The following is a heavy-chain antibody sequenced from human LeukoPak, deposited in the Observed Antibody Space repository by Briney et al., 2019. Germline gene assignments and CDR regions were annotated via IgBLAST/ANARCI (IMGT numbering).Heavy chain of an antibody. CDR2: IRYDGSNK. CDR1: GFTFSSYG. V-gene: IGHV3-30*02. J-gene: IGHJ4*02. CDR3: AKDFWYGDYGGY. Sequence: PGGSLRLSCAASGFTFSSYGMHWVRQAPGKGLEWVAFIRYDGSNKYYADSVKGRFTISRDNSKNTLYLQMNSQSAEETAVYYCAKDFWYGDYGGYWGQGTLVTVSS. D-gene: IGHD4-17*01.